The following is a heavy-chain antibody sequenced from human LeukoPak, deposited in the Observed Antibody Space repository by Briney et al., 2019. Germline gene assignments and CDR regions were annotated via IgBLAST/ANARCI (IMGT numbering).Heavy chain of an antibody. V-gene: IGHV4-39*07. CDR1: GGSISSSSYY. D-gene: IGHD2-15*01. Sequence: SETLSLTCTVSGGSISSSSYYWGWIRQPPGKGLEWIGSIYYSGSTYYNPSLKSRVTISVDTSKNQVSLKLSSVTAADTAVYYCARDPWRSGPQWPAAFGIWGQGTMVTVSS. J-gene: IGHJ3*02. CDR2: IYYSGST. CDR3: ARDPWRSGPQWPAAFGI.